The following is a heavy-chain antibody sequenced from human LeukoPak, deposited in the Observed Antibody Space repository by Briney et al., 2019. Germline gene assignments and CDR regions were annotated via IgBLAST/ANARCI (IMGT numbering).Heavy chain of an antibody. CDR2: ISSSSSYI. D-gene: IGHD2-2*01. CDR1: GFTFSSYS. CDR3: ARDGPLGYCSSTSCYDPYYYYGMDV. Sequence: GGSLRLSCAASGFTFSSYSMNWVRQAPGKGLEWVSSISSSSSYIYYADPVKGRFTISRDNAKNSLYLQMNSLRAEDTAVYYCARDGPLGYCSSTSCYDPYYYYGMDVWGQGTTVTVSS. V-gene: IGHV3-21*01. J-gene: IGHJ6*02.